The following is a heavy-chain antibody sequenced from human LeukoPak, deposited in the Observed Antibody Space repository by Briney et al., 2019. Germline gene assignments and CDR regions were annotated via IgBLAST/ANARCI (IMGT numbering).Heavy chain of an antibody. D-gene: IGHD6-19*01. Sequence: ASVTVSCKASGYNLTNYGINWVRQAPGQGLEWMEWISAYIGNTIHAQKFQGRVTMTTDISTSTAYMELRSLGSDDTAVYYCARELKTAVSVYYFDYWGQGTLVTVSS. CDR2: ISAYIGNT. CDR3: ARELKTAVSVYYFDY. CDR1: GYNLTNYG. J-gene: IGHJ4*02. V-gene: IGHV1-18*01.